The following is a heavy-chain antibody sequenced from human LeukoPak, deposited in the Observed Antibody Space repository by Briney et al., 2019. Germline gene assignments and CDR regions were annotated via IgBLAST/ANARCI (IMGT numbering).Heavy chain of an antibody. J-gene: IGHJ3*02. CDR2: IRSKANGYTT. CDR3: TRLAGGDAFDI. CDR1: GFTFSGSA. Sequence: GGSLRLSCAASGFTFSGSAMHWVRQASGKGLEWVGRIRSKANGYTTAYGASVKGRFTISRDDSQRATYVQMNSLKIEDTAVYYSTRLAGGDAFDIWGPGTMVTVSS. D-gene: IGHD2-15*01. V-gene: IGHV3-73*01.